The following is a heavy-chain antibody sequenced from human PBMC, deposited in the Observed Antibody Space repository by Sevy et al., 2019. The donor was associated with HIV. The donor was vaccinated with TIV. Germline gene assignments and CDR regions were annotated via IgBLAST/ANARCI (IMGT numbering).Heavy chain of an antibody. CDR3: VRGPNCGVGGCQQISPYCLDV. Sequence: GSLELFWGGSGINFSGPFLGWVRQGPGEGPGWGWRFKNRPYSFNPGYAGSVKGRFTISRDDSRNSVYLQMNSLKTQDSAVYYCVRGPNCGVGGCQQISPYCLDVWGKGATVTVSS. D-gene: IGHD2-15*01. V-gene: IGHV3-72*01. J-gene: IGHJ6*03. CDR1: GINFSGPF. CDR2: FKNRPYSFNP.